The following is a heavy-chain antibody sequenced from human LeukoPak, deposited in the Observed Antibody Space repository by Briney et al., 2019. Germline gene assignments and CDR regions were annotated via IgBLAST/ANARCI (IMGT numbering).Heavy chain of an antibody. D-gene: IGHD2-21*02. CDR3: VVVTASFDY. V-gene: IGHV3-30*03. Sequence: GGSLRLSCAASGFTFSSYGMHWVRQAPGKGLEWVAVISYDGSNKYYADSVKGRFTISRDNSKNTLYPQMNSLRAEDTAVYYGVVVTASFDYWGQGTLVTVSS. J-gene: IGHJ4*02. CDR2: ISYDGSNK. CDR1: GFTFSSYG.